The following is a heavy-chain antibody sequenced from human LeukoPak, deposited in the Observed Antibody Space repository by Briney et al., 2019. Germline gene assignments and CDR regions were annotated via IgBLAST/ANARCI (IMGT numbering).Heavy chain of an antibody. D-gene: IGHD4-17*01. Sequence: APVKVSCKASGYTFTNYAMHWVRQAPGQRLEWMGWINVGNGNTKYSQKFQGRVTITRDTSASSAYMQLSSLRSEDTAVYYCARKTYGDYVYFDLWGRGTLVTVSS. J-gene: IGHJ2*01. CDR1: GYTFTNYA. V-gene: IGHV1-3*01. CDR2: INVGNGNT. CDR3: ARKTYGDYVYFDL.